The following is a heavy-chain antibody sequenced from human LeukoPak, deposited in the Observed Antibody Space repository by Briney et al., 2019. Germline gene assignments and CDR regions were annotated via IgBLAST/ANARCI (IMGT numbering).Heavy chain of an antibody. CDR3: ARLNYYGSGSYGRFDP. CDR1: GGSISSRNW. V-gene: IGHV4-4*02. D-gene: IGHD3-10*01. J-gene: IGHJ5*02. Sequence: PSGTLSLTCAVSGGSISSRNWWTWVRQPPGKGLEWIGEIYHSGSTNYNPSLKSRVTISVDTSKNQFSLKLSSVTAADTAVYYCARLNYYGSGSYGRFDPWGQGTLVTVSS. CDR2: IYHSGST.